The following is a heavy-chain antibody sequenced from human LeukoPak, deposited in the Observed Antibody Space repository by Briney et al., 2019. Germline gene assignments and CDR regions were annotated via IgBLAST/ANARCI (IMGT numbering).Heavy chain of an antibody. Sequence: GGSLRLSCTASGFTFGDYAMSWVRQAPGKGLEWVGFIRSKAYGGATEYAASVKGRFTISRDDSKSIAYLQMNSLKTEDTAVYYCTREKYYYGSGSSDYWGQGTLVTVSS. D-gene: IGHD3-10*01. CDR1: GFTFGDYA. J-gene: IGHJ4*02. CDR3: TREKYYYGSGSSDY. CDR2: IRSKAYGGAT. V-gene: IGHV3-49*04.